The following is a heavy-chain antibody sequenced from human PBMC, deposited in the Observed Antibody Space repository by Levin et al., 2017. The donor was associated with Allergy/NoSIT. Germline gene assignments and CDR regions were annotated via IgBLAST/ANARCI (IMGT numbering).Heavy chain of an antibody. J-gene: IGHJ4*02. CDR1: GGSISNSY. V-gene: IGHV4-59*01. Sequence: SQTLSLTCTVSGGSISNSYWSWIRQPPGKGLEWIGYIDYSGSTNYNPSLTSRVTISVDTSKNQFSLKLSSVTAADTAVYYCARYDSSGLIFDFWGQGTLVTVSS. CDR3: ARYDSSGLIFDF. CDR2: IDYSGST. D-gene: IGHD3-22*01.